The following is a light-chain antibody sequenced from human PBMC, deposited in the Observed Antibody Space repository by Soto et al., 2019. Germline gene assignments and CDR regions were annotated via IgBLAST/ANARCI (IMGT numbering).Light chain of an antibody. CDR1: KSDIGTNT. J-gene: IGLJ1*01. CDR2: SND. Sequence: QSVLTQPPSASGTPGQRVTISRSGGKSDIGTNTVNWYRQVPGAAPKLIGYSNDQRPSGVPDRFSGSKSGTSASLAISGLQSDDEAHYDCAAWDDRLFGHVVRTGTTVPVL. V-gene: IGLV1-44*01. CDR3: AAWDDRLFGHV.